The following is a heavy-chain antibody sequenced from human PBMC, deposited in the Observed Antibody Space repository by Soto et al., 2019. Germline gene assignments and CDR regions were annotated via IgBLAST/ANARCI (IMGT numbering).Heavy chain of an antibody. J-gene: IGHJ3*02. V-gene: IGHV1-18*04. D-gene: IGHD2-2*01. Sequence: ASVKVSCKASGYTFTSYGFTWVRQAPGQGLGWMGWISAYNGNTNYAQKFQGRVTMTTDTFTSTAYMELRSLRSDDTAVYYCARREDCSSTSCYAFDIWGQGTMVTVSS. CDR3: ARREDCSSTSCYAFDI. CDR1: GYTFTSYG. CDR2: ISAYNGNT.